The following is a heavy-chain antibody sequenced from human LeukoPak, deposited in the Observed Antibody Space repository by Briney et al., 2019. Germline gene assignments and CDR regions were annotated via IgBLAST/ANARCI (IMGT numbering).Heavy chain of an antibody. CDR3: ARDSPDIYSARRLEIAAAGD. Sequence: GASVKVSCKASGYTFTSYAIHWVRQAPGQRLEWMEWINAGNGNRKYSQKFQGRVTMTRDTSTSTVYMELSSLRSEDTAVYYCARDSPDIYSARRLEIAAAGDWGQGTLVTVSS. J-gene: IGHJ4*02. V-gene: IGHV1-3*01. CDR2: INAGNGNR. D-gene: IGHD6-13*01. CDR1: GYTFTSYA.